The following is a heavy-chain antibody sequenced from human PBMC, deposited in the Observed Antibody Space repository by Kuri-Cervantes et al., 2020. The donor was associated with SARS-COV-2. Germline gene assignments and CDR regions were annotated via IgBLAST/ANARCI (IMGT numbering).Heavy chain of an antibody. CDR2: IIPIFGTA. CDR3: ARSIAAPYGDYYYYYGMDV. Sequence: KISCKASGGIFSSYSISWVRQAPGQGLEWMGVIIPIFGTANYAQKFQGRVTITADESTSTAYMELRSLRSEDTAVYYCARSIAAPYGDYYYYYGMDVWGQGTTVTVSS. V-gene: IGHV1-69*01. D-gene: IGHD6-6*01. J-gene: IGHJ6*02. CDR1: GGIFSSYS.